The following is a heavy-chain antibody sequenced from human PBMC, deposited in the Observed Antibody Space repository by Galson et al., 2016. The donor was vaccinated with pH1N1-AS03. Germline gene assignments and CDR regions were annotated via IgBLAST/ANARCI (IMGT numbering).Heavy chain of an antibody. CDR3: ATLLKIVGPADHFDC. V-gene: IGHV4-39*07. Sequence: SETLSLTCTVSGGSISSTNYYWGWIRQPPGKGLEWIGSMYYSGNTYYNPSLKSRVTISVDRPKNQLSLKVTSLSAADTADYYCATLLKIVGPADHFDCWGQGTLATVYS. J-gene: IGHJ4*02. CDR1: GGSISSTNYY. D-gene: IGHD1-26*01. CDR2: MYYSGNT.